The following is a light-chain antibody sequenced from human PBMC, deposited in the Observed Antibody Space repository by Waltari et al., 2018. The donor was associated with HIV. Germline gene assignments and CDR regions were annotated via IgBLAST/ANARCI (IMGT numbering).Light chain of an antibody. CDR3: AAWDDSLSGQV. Sequence: QSVLTQPPSASGTPGQRVTISCSGSRSNIGSNYVYWYQQLPGTAPKLLIYGNNQRPSGVPGRVSGSKSGTSASLAISGLRSEDEADYYCAAWDDSLSGQVFGGGTKLTVL. CDR1: RSNIGSNY. J-gene: IGLJ3*02. V-gene: IGLV1-47*01. CDR2: GNN.